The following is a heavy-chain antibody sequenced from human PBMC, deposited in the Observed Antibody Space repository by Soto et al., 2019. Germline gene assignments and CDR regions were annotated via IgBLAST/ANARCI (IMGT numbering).Heavy chain of an antibody. D-gene: IGHD2-2*01. CDR2: ISYDGSNK. V-gene: IGHV3-30-3*01. J-gene: IGHJ4*02. Sequence: GGSLRLSCAASGFTFSSYAMHWVRQAPGKGLEWVAVISYDGSNKYYADSVKGRFTISRDNSRNTLYLQMNSLRAEDTAVYYCARGPSSLTRFDYWGQGTLVTVSS. CDR1: GFTFSSYA. CDR3: ARGPSSLTRFDY.